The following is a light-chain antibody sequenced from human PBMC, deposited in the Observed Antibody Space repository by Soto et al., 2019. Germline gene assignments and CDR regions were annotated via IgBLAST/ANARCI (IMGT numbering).Light chain of an antibody. CDR2: AAS. J-gene: IGKJ2*01. CDR3: QQSYSTPYT. Sequence: DIQMTQSPSSLSASVGDRVTITCRASQSISSYLNWYQQKPGQAPKLLIYAASSLQSGDPSRFRGSGSGTDFSLTISSLQPEDFATYYCQQSYSTPYTFGPGTKLEIK. V-gene: IGKV1-39*01. CDR1: QSISSY.